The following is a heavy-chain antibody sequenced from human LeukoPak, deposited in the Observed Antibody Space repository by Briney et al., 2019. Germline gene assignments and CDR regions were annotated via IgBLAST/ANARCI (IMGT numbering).Heavy chain of an antibody. CDR1: GGSISSYS. CDR2: IYYSGST. Sequence: SETLSLTCTVSGGSISSYSWTWIRQPPGKGLEWIAYIYYSGSTNYNPSLKSRVTISVDTSKSQFSLKLSSVTAADTAVYYCAAYYYDSSGYSYGGFDYWGQGTLVTVSS. D-gene: IGHD3-22*01. CDR3: AAYYYDSSGYSYGGFDY. J-gene: IGHJ4*02. V-gene: IGHV4-59*01.